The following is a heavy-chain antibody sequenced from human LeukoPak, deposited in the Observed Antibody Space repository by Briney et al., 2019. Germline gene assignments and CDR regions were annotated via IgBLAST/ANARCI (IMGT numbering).Heavy chain of an antibody. D-gene: IGHD3-22*01. CDR1: GFTFSSYG. J-gene: IGHJ4*02. Sequence: GGSLRLSCAASGFTFSSYGMHWVRQAPGKGLEWVAVIWYDGSNKYYADSVKGRFTISRDNSKNTLYLQMNSLRAEDTAVYYCEKDVTLYYYDSSGYYYNYFDYWGQGTLVTVSS. CDR3: EKDVTLYYYDSSGYYYNYFDY. V-gene: IGHV3-30*02. CDR2: IWYDGSNK.